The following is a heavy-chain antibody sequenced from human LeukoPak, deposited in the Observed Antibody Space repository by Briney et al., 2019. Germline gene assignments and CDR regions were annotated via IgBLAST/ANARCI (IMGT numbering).Heavy chain of an antibody. CDR2: ITSSSSHI. V-gene: IGHV3-21*01. Sequence: SGGPLRLFCAASGFPFSHYSIDGVRQAPGKGLERVASITSSSSHIYYADSVKGRFTISRDNAKNSLYLQMNSLRAEDTAIYYCARVMGATVTTFHYYCMDVWGVGTTVTVSS. CDR3: ARVMGATVTTFHYYCMDV. J-gene: IGHJ6*03. D-gene: IGHD4-11*01. CDR1: GFPFSHYS.